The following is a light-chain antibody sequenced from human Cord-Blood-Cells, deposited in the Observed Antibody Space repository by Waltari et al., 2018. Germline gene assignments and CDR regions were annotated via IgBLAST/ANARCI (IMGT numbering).Light chain of an antibody. CDR3: QQSYSTPPT. CDR1: QSISSY. CDR2: AAS. V-gene: IGKV1-39*01. J-gene: IGKJ1*01. Sequence: DIQMTQSPSSLSASVGDRVTITCRASQSISSYFNWYQQKPGKAPKLLIYAASSLQSGVPSRFSGSGSGTDFTLTISSLQPEDCATYYGQQSYSTPPTCGQGTKVEIK.